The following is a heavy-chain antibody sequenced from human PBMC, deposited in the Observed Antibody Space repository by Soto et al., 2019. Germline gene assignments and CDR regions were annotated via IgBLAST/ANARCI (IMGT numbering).Heavy chain of an antibody. Sequence: QVQLVQSGAEVKKPGSSVKVSCKASGCTFSSYAISWVRQATGQGLEWMGWIIPIFGTANYAQKFQGRVTITADESTSTAYMELSSLRYEDTGVYYCARRGHSGSFYFDYWGQGTLVTVSS. J-gene: IGHJ4*02. V-gene: IGHV1-69*01. D-gene: IGHD1-26*01. CDR1: GCTFSSYA. CDR3: ARRGHSGSFYFDY. CDR2: IIPIFGTA.